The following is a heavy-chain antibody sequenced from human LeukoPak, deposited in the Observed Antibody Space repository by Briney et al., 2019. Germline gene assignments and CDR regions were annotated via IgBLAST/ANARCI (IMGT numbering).Heavy chain of an antibody. D-gene: IGHD3-9*01. CDR2: INHSGST. Sequence: SETLSLTCAVYGGSFSGYYWSWIRQPPGKGLEWIGEINHSGSTNYNPSLKSRVTISVDTSKNQFSLKLSSVTAADTAVYYCARAYYDILTGYYRTSYYFDYWGQGTLVTVSS. J-gene: IGHJ4*02. CDR1: GGSFSGYY. V-gene: IGHV4-34*01. CDR3: ARAYYDILTGYYRTSYYFDY.